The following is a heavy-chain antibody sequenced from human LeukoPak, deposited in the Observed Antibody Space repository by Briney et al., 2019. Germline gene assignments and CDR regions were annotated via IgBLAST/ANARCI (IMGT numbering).Heavy chain of an antibody. CDR3: ARWVGGSYTSFRIDY. CDR2: IYPGDADS. D-gene: IGHD1-26*01. CDR1: GYSFTSYW. V-gene: IGHV5-51*01. J-gene: IGHJ4*03. Sequence: VESLLLSGKGSGYSFTSYWLGWVRQMPGKGLEGRGIIYPGDADSTYRPSFQGHGTMPGDKSISTASLQWTSLKASDTAMYYCARWVGGSYTSFRIDYWGPGNLVTVSS.